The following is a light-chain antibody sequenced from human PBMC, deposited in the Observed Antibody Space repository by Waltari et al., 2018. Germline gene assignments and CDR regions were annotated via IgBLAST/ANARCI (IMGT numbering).Light chain of an antibody. Sequence: QSGLTQPPSVSGAPGPRVTIPCTGSSSTIGAGYDVHWYQLFPGTAPKLLIYGNGNRPSGVPDRFSGSKSGTSASLAITGLQAEDEADYYCQSYDNTSGSIFGGGTKLTVL. CDR2: GNG. J-gene: IGLJ2*01. CDR3: QSYDNTSGSI. V-gene: IGLV1-40*01. CDR1: SSTIGAGYD.